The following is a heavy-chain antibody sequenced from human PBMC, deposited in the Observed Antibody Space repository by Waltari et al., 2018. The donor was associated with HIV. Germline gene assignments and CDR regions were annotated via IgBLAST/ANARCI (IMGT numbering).Heavy chain of an antibody. CDR1: GGSVSDYY. CDR3: ARRGFRFCSSTTCLDY. Sequence: QVQLQQWGAGLLKPSETLSPTCADSGGSVSDYYWPWIRQPPGKGLEWIGEINHSGSANYKPPLKSRVTIAVDTTKNQFSLKLSSVTAADAAVYYCARRGFRFCSSTTCLDYWGQGTLVTVSS. CDR2: INHSGSA. V-gene: IGHV4-34*01. D-gene: IGHD2-2*01. J-gene: IGHJ4*02.